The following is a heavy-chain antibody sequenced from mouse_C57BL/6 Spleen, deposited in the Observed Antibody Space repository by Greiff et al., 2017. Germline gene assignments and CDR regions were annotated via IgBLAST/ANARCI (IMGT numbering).Heavy chain of an antibody. CDR1: GFTFSSYG. CDR3: ARLSTVTRVFAY. CDR2: ISSGGSYT. D-gene: IGHD4-1*02. Sequence: EVKLVESGGDLVKPGGSLKLSCAASGFTFSSYGMSWVRQTPDKRLEWVATISSGGSYTYYPDSVKGRFTISRDNAKNTLYLQMSSLKSEDTAMYYCARLSTVTRVFAYWGQGTLVTVSA. J-gene: IGHJ3*01. V-gene: IGHV5-6*01.